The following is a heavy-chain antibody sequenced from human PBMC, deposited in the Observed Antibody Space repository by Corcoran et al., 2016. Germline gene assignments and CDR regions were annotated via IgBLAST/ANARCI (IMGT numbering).Heavy chain of an antibody. CDR1: GSSSTTYY. V-gene: IGHV1-46*01. CDR2: INPSGGGT. CDR3: ARGGLRGYEYVWGTDRRGDYYGMDV. D-gene: IGHD3-16*01. Sequence: QVQLVQSGVEVKKPGASVKVSCKASGSSSTTYYMHWVRRAPGQGLEWMGIINPSGGGTSYAQKFQGRVTMTRGTSTSTVYMELGSMRPDDTAGYYCARGGLRGYEYVWGTDRRGDYYGMDVWGQGTTVTVSS. J-gene: IGHJ6*02.